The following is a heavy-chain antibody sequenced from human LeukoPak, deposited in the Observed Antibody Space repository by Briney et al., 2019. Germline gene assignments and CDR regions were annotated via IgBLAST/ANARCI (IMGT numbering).Heavy chain of an antibody. D-gene: IGHD3-10*01. V-gene: IGHV3-23*01. J-gene: IGHJ5*02. CDR2: ISGSGGST. CDR3: AKGPYGLLCFGDA. CDR1: GFTFSSYA. Sequence: GGSLRLSCAASGFTFSSYAMSWVRQAPGKGLEWVSAISGSGGSTYYADSVKGRFTISRDNSKNTLYLQMNSLRAEDTAVYYWAKGPYGLLCFGDAWAQETLFTVSS.